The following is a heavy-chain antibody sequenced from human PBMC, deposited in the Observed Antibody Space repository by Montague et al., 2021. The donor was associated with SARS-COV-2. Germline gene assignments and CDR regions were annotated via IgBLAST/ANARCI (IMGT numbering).Heavy chain of an antibody. CDR1: GGSISSFS. J-gene: IGHJ4*02. Sequence: SETLSLTCTVSGGSISSFSWSRFRQPPGKGVEWIGYISDSVSTNYNHSLTSRVTMSVDTSKNQFSLKVNSVTAADTAVYYCARHYSATLPAVYWGQGTLVTVSS. D-gene: IGHD2-15*01. CDR2: ISDSVST. CDR3: ARHYSATLPAVY. V-gene: IGHV4-59*08.